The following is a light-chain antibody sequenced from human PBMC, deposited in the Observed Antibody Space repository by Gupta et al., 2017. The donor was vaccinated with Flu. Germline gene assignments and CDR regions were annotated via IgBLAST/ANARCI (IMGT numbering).Light chain of an antibody. CDR3: QSADSTGKYVI. CDR1: SLPNQY. Sequence: SSALTQPPSVSVSPGQTARITCSGDSLPNQYGYWYQQKPGRAPMMVVSKDRGRPSGIPQRFSGSSSGTTVTLTIDGVQAEDEADYYCQSADSTGKYVIFGGGTKLTVL. J-gene: IGLJ2*01. V-gene: IGLV3-25*03. CDR2: KDR.